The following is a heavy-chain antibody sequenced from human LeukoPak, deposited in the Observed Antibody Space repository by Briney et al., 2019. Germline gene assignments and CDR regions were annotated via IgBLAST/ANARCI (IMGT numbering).Heavy chain of an antibody. V-gene: IGHV3-11*06. CDR3: ARLGSGYYFAFDL. CDR2: ISSSSSYI. D-gene: IGHD3-22*01. CDR1: GFTFSDYY. Sequence: PGGSLRLSCAASGFTFSDYYMGWIRQAPGKGLEWASSISSSSSYIYYADSVKGRFTISRDNAKNSLYLQMNSLRAEDTAVYYCARLGSGYYFAFDLWGRGTLVTASS. J-gene: IGHJ2*01.